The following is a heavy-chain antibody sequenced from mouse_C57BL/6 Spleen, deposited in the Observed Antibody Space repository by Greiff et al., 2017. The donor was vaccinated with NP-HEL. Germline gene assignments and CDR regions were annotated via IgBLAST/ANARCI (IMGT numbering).Heavy chain of an antibody. Sequence: VQLQQPGAELVKPGASVKVSCKASGYTFTSYWMHWVKQRPGQGLEWIGRIHPSDSETKYNQKFKGKATLTVDKSSRTAYMQLSILTSEDSAVYYCAYYGPYAMDYWGQGTSVTVSS. CDR1: GYTFTSYW. CDR2: IHPSDSET. J-gene: IGHJ4*01. D-gene: IGHD2-1*01. CDR3: AYYGPYAMDY. V-gene: IGHV1-74*01.